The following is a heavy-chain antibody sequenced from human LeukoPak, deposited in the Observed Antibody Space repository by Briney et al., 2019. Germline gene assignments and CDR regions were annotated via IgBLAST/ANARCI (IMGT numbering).Heavy chain of an antibody. CDR2: MNPNSGNT. CDR1: GYTFTSYD. D-gene: IGHD3-10*01. CDR3: ARGSLWFGELSNYMDV. V-gene: IGHV1-8*01. Sequence: GASVKVSCKASGYTFTSYDINWVRQATGQGLEWMGWMNPNSGNTGYAQKFQGRVTMTRNTSISTAYMELSSLRPEDTAVYYCARGSLWFGELSNYMDVWGKGTTVTISS. J-gene: IGHJ6*03.